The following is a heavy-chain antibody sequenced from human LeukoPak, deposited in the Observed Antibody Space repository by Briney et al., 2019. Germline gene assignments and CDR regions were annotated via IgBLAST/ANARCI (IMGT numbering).Heavy chain of an antibody. Sequence: GGSLRLSCAASGFTFSSYSMNWVRQAPGKGLEWVSSISSSSSYIYYADSVKGRFTISRDNAKNSLYLQMNSLRAEDTAVYYCARPGHDSSGYYSFDYWGQGTLVTVSS. J-gene: IGHJ4*02. D-gene: IGHD3-22*01. CDR3: ARPGHDSSGYYSFDY. CDR1: GFTFSSYS. CDR2: ISSSSSYI. V-gene: IGHV3-21*01.